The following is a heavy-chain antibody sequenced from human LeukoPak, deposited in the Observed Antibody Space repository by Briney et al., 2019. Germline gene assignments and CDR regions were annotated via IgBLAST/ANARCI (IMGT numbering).Heavy chain of an antibody. J-gene: IGHJ3*02. Sequence: PSETLTLTCTVSGGSISSGSYYWSWIRQPAGKGLEWIGRIYTSGSTNYNPSLKGRVTISVDTSKNQFSLKLSSVTAADTAVYYCAREGIAVAGSAFDIWGQGTMVTVPS. D-gene: IGHD6-19*01. CDR1: GGSISSGSYY. CDR2: IYTSGST. V-gene: IGHV4-61*02. CDR3: AREGIAVAGSAFDI.